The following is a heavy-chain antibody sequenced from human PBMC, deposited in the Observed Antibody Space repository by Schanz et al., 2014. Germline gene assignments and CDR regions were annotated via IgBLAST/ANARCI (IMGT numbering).Heavy chain of an antibody. CDR3: VRVPSRDVSFDL. D-gene: IGHD3-16*01. V-gene: IGHV3-23*04. Sequence: EVQLVESGGGLVQPGGSLRLSCAASGFTFSASAMHWVRQAPGKGLEWVSTISGSGGDTYPADSVKGRFTISRDNSNNTLYLQMKSLRSDDTAHYYCVRVPSRDVSFDLWGRGTLVTVSS. J-gene: IGHJ2*01. CDR1: GFTFSASA. CDR2: ISGSGGDT.